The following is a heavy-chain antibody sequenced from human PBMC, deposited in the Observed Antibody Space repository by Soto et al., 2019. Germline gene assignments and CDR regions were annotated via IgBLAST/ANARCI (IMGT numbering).Heavy chain of an antibody. V-gene: IGHV3-33*01. Sequence: PGGSLRLSCAASGFTFSSYGMHWVRQAPGKGLEWVAVIWYDGSNKYYADSVKGRFTISRDNSKNKLYLQMNSLRAEDTAVYYCARAMEHIYVFWSGYPRGAYYYYYGMDVWGQGTTVTVSS. CDR1: GFTFSSYG. CDR3: ARAMEHIYVFWSGYPRGAYYYYYGMDV. D-gene: IGHD3-3*01. J-gene: IGHJ6*02. CDR2: IWYDGSNK.